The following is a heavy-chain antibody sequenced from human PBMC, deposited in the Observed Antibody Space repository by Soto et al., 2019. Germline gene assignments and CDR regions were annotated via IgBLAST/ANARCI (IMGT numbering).Heavy chain of an antibody. D-gene: IGHD2-15*01. CDR1: GFTFSSYS. Sequence: PGGSLRLSCAASGFTFSSYSMNWVRQAPGKGLEWVSYISSSSSTIYYADSVKGRFTISRDNAKNSLYLQMNSLRDEDTAVYYCARVRLGYCSGGSCYSGYYGMDVWGQGTTVTVSS. CDR3: ARVRLGYCSGGSCYSGYYGMDV. J-gene: IGHJ6*02. CDR2: ISSSSSTI. V-gene: IGHV3-48*02.